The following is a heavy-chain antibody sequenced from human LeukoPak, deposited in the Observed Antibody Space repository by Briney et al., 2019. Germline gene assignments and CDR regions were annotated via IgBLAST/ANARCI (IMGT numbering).Heavy chain of an antibody. J-gene: IGHJ3*02. D-gene: IGHD3-16*01. Sequence: GGSLRLSCAASGFSFSSYAMSWVRQAPGKGLEWVSGINWNGGSTGYADSVKGRFTISRDNAKNSLYLQMNSLRAEDTALYHCARGKTKQLAFGGDAFDIWGQGTMVTVSS. CDR1: GFSFSSYA. CDR2: INWNGGST. CDR3: ARGKTKQLAFGGDAFDI. V-gene: IGHV3-20*01.